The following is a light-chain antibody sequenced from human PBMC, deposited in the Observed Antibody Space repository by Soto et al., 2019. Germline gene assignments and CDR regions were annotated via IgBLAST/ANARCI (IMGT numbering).Light chain of an antibody. J-gene: IGLJ3*02. CDR2: DVT. CDR3: TSYTTSSPYLV. Sequence: QSALTQPASVSGSPGQSIIISSTGTSSDVGGYNYVSWYQHHPGKAPKLMIYDVTNRPSGVSNRFSGSKSGNTASLTISGLQAEDEADYYCTSYTTSSPYLVFGGGTKLTVL. V-gene: IGLV2-14*03. CDR1: SSDVGGYNY.